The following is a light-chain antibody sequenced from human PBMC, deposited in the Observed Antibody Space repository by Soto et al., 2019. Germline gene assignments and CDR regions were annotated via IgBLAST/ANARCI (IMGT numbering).Light chain of an antibody. J-gene: IGKJ4*01. CDR3: QHFNNWPFT. Sequence: EIVMTQSPATLSVSPGESATLSCRASQAVSANLAWYQQKPGQAPRLLIYGASTRATGIPARFSGSGSGTEFTLTISSLQXXXXAVYYCQHFNNWPFTFGGGTKVEI. CDR2: GAS. CDR1: QAVSAN. V-gene: IGKV3-15*01.